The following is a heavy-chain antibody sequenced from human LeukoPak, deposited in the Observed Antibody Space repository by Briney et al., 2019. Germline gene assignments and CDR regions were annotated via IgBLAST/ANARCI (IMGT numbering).Heavy chain of an antibody. CDR3: ARDLGISGWYAPPLGYFDY. D-gene: IGHD6-19*01. J-gene: IGHJ4*02. CDR2: INTKSGAT. V-gene: IGHV1-2*02. Sequence: ASVKVSCKASGYTLTGYCMHWVRQAPGQGLEWLGWINTKSGATNYAQNLQGRVTMTRDTSMSTTYMELKRLRSDDTAVYYCARDLGISGWYAPPLGYFDYWGQGTLLTVSS. CDR1: GYTLTGYC.